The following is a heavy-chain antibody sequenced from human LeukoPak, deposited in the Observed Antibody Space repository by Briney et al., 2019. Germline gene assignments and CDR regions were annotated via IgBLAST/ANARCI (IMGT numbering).Heavy chain of an antibody. J-gene: IGHJ6*03. CDR2: IYTSGST. Sequence: SETLSLTCTVSGGSISSYYWSWIRQPAGKGLEWIGRIYTSGSTNYNPSLKSRVTMSVDTSKNQFSLKLSSVTAADTAVYYCARVAPSYKNYYYYYMDVWDKGTTVTVSS. D-gene: IGHD1-1*01. V-gene: IGHV4-4*07. CDR3: ARVAPSYKNYYYYYMDV. CDR1: GGSISSYY.